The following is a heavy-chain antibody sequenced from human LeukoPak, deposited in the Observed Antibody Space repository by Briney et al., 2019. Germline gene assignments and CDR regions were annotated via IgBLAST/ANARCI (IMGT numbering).Heavy chain of an antibody. Sequence: SETLSLTCTVSGGSISGYYWSWIRQPPGQGLEWIGYIHYSGSTNYNPSLKSRVTISVDTSKNQFSLKLNSVTAADTAVYFCARGAGWYDYWGQGTLVTVSS. D-gene: IGHD6-19*01. J-gene: IGHJ4*02. CDR2: IHYSGST. CDR3: ARGAGWYDY. CDR1: GGSISGYY. V-gene: IGHV4-59*01.